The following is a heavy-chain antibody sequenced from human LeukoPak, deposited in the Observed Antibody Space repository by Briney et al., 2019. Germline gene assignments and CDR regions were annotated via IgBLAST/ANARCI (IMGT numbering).Heavy chain of an antibody. CDR2: ISGSGGST. V-gene: IGHV3-23*01. Sequence: GGSLRLSCAASGFTFSSYAMSWVRQAPGKGLEWVSAISGSGGSTYYADSVKGRFTISRDNTKNTLYLQMNSLRAEDTAVYYCAKLYRYCSSTSCPNAFDLWGRATVLTVSS. J-gene: IGHJ3*01. CDR1: GFTFSSYA. CDR3: AKLYRYCSSTSCPNAFDL. D-gene: IGHD2-2*01.